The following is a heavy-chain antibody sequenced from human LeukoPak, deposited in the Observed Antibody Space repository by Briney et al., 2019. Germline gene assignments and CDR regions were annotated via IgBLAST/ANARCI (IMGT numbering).Heavy chain of an antibody. CDR1: GFTFSSYA. V-gene: IGHV3-23*01. Sequence: GGSLRLSCAASGFTFSSYAMSWVRQAPGKGLEWVSSMSGSGGSTYYADSVKGRFTISRDDSKNTLYLQMNSLRAEDTAVYYCARVRYGELDVWGQGTRVTVSS. J-gene: IGHJ6*02. CDR2: MSGSGGST. D-gene: IGHD4-17*01. CDR3: ARVRYGELDV.